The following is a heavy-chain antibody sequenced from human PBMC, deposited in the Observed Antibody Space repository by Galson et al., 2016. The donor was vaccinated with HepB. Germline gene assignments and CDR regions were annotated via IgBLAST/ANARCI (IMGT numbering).Heavy chain of an antibody. J-gene: IGHJ4*02. CDR2: ISSSSSYR. Sequence: SLRLSCAASGFTFRSYSMNWVRQAPGKGLEWVSSISSSSSYRHYADSVKGRITISRDNAKNSLYLQMNSLRAEDTAVYYCARDKYSSSPYYFDYWGQGTLVTVSS. D-gene: IGHD6-13*01. CDR1: GFTFRSYS. CDR3: ARDKYSSSPYYFDY. V-gene: IGHV3-21*01.